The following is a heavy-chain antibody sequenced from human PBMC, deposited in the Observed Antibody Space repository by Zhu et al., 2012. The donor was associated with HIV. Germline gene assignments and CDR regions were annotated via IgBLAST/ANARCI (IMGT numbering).Heavy chain of an antibody. D-gene: IGHD3/OR15-3a*01. CDR3: ARAVSKVDWSKFDY. CDR1: GYSISSGHY. V-gene: IGHV4-38-2*02. CDR2: MFHGGST. J-gene: IGHJ4*02. Sequence: QVQLQESDPGLVKPSETLSLTCTVSGYSISSGHYWGWIRQPPGKGLEWIGNMFHGGSTYYNPSLRSRVIISGDTSKNQFSLKLSSVTAADTAVYYCARAVSKVDWSKFDYVGLGNPGHRLL.